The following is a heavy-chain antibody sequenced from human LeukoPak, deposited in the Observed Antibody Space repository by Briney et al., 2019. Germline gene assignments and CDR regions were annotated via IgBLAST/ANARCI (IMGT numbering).Heavy chain of an antibody. CDR1: GYTFTSYY. D-gene: IGHD6-19*01. Sequence: GASVKVSCKASGYTFTSYYMYWVRQAPGQGLEWMGIINPSGGSTRYAQKFQGRVTMTRDTSTSTAYMELSSLRSEDTAVYYCASGITVAGTGGVYWGQGTLVTVSS. CDR3: ASGITVAGTGGVY. V-gene: IGHV1-46*01. J-gene: IGHJ4*02. CDR2: INPSGGST.